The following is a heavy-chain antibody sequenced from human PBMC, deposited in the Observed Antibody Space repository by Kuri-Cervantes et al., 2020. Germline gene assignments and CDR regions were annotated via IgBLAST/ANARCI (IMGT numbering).Heavy chain of an antibody. CDR1: GYTFTSYD. J-gene: IGHJ4*02. D-gene: IGHD3-22*01. Sequence: ASVKVSCKASGYTFTSYDINWVRQATGQGLEWMGWMNPNSGNTGYAQKFQGRVTMTRNTSTSTVYMELSSLRSEDTAVYYCARVDHYYDSSGWVFDYWGQGTLVTVSS. CDR2: MNPNSGNT. CDR3: ARVDHYYDSSGWVFDY. V-gene: IGHV1-8*01.